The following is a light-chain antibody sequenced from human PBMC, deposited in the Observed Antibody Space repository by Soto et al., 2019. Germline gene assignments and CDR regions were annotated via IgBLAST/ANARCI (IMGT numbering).Light chain of an antibody. CDR2: DVN. CDR1: SSYVGAYNY. CDR3: SSWTSGATYV. J-gene: IGLJ1*01. Sequence: QSALTQPASVSGSPGQSITISCAGTSSYVGAYNYVSWYQHHPGKAPKLMIYDVNNRPSGDSNRFSGSKSGNTASLTISGLQAEHEADYYCSSWTSGATYVLGSSTKVTVL. V-gene: IGLV2-14*03.